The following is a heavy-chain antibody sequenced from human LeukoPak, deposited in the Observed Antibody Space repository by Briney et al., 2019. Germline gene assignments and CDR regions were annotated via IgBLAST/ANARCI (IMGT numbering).Heavy chain of an antibody. CDR1: GFTFSNYW. V-gene: IGHV3-74*01. J-gene: IGHJ4*02. Sequence: GGSLRLSCAASGFTFSNYWMHWVRQDPLKGLVWVSRTNSDGGSTGYADSVKGRFTISRDNAKNTLYLQMNSLRAEDTALYYCARGGTSGSLIYWGQGTLVTVSS. CDR3: ARGGTSGSLIY. D-gene: IGHD1-26*01. CDR2: TNSDGGST.